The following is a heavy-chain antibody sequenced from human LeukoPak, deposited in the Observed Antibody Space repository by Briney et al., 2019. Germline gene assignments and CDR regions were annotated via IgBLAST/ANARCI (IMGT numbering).Heavy chain of an antibody. CDR2: IKEDGSEK. CDR3: AAGYFDWHY. J-gene: IGHJ4*02. Sequence: PGGSLRLSCAASGFTFSTYWMSWVRQAPGKGLEWVANIKEDGSEKYYVDSVKGRFTISRDNAKSSLYLQMNRLRGEDTAMYYCAAGYFDWHYWGQGILVTVSS. CDR1: GFTFSTYW. D-gene: IGHD3-9*01. V-gene: IGHV3-7*01.